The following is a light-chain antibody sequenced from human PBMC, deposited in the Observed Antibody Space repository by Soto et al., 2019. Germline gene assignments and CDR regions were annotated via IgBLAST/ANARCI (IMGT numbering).Light chain of an antibody. V-gene: IGLV6-57*02. J-gene: IGLJ2*01. CDR3: QSYDSSNHVV. CDR2: EDN. CDR1: SGSIASNY. Sequence: NFMLTQPHSMSESPGKTVTISCTGSSGSIASNYVQWYQQRPGSAPTTVIYEDNQRPSGVPDRFSGSIDSSSNSASLTISGLKTEDEADYYCQSYDSSNHVVFGGGTKLT.